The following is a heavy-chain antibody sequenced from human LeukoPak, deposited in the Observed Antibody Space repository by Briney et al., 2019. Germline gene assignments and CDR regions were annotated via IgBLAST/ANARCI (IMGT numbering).Heavy chain of an antibody. J-gene: IGHJ4*02. CDR1: GFTFSYAW. V-gene: IGHV3-15*01. CDR3: NSSPGVPYGY. D-gene: IGHD4-17*01. Sequence: PGGSLRLSCAASGFTFSYAWMTWVRQAPGKGLEWVGRIKSKTDGGTIEYAAPVKGRFTISRDDSKNALYLQMNSLKTEDTGVYYCNSSPGVPYGYWGQGTLVTVSS. CDR2: IKSKTDGGTI.